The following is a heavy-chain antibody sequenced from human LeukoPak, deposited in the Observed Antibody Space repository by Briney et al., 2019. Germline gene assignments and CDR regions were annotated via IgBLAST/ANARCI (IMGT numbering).Heavy chain of an antibody. V-gene: IGHV4-59*01. Sequence: SETLSLTCTVSGGSISSYYWSWIRQPPGKGLEWIGYIYYSGSTNYNPSLKSRVTISVDTSKNQFSLKLSSVTAADTAVYYCARVRGIAARPGWFDPWGQGTLVTVSS. CDR3: ARVRGIAARPGWFDP. J-gene: IGHJ5*02. D-gene: IGHD6-6*01. CDR1: GGSISSYY. CDR2: IYYSGST.